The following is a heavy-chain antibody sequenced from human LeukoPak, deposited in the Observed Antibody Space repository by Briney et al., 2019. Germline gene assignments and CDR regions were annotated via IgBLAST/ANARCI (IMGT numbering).Heavy chain of an antibody. D-gene: IGHD5-18*01. Sequence: GGSLRLSCVASGFTFSNYVMSWVRQAPGKGLEWVSAIRNSGDTTYYIDSVKGRFTISRDNSENTLYLQMNSLRAEDTAVYYCARMVTGFPNWFDPWGQGTLVTVSS. CDR3: ARMVTGFPNWFDP. J-gene: IGHJ5*02. CDR2: IRNSGDTT. V-gene: IGHV3-23*01. CDR1: GFTFSNYV.